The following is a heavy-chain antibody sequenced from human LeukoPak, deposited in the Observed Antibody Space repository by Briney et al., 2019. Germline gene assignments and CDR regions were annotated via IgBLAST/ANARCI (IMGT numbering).Heavy chain of an antibody. CDR1: GGSISSSSYY. CDR3: ARHPIERSLGGVPDWFDP. D-gene: IGHD3-3*01. CDR2: IYYSGST. Sequence: SETLSLTCTVSGGSISSSSYYWGWIRQPPGKGLEWIGNIYYSGSTYYNPSLKSRVTISVDTSKNQFCLNLSSVTAADTAIYSCARHPIERSLGGVPDWFDPWGQGTLVTVSS. J-gene: IGHJ5*02. V-gene: IGHV4-39*07.